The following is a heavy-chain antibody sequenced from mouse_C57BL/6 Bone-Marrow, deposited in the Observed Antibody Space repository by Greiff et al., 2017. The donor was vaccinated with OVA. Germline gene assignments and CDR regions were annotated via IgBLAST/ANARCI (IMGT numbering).Heavy chain of an antibody. Sequence: DVKLQESGAELVRPGASVKLSCTASGFNIKDDYMHWVKQRPEQGLEWIGWIDPENGDTEYASKFQGKATITADTSSNTAYLQLSSLTSEDTAVYYCTTEAAQATFYAMDYWGQGTSVTVSS. V-gene: IGHV14-4*01. J-gene: IGHJ4*01. D-gene: IGHD3-2*02. CDR2: IDPENGDT. CDR1: GFNIKDDY. CDR3: TTEAAQATFYAMDY.